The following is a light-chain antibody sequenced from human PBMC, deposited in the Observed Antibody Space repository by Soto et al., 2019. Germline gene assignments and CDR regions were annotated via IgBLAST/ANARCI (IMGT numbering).Light chain of an antibody. Sequence: QSALTQPPSVSGSPGQSVTISCTVTSSDVGDYEHVSWYQQAPGTAPKLIIFDVTNRPSGVPDRFSGSKSGNTPSLTIFGLQAEDEADYYCTSYTLDNPKWAFGGGTKLTVL. CDR2: DVT. CDR3: TSYTLDNPKWA. CDR1: SSDVGDYEH. V-gene: IGLV2-18*02. J-gene: IGLJ3*02.